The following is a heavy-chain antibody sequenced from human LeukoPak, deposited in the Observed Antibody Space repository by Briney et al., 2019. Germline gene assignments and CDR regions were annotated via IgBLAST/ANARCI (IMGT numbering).Heavy chain of an antibody. J-gene: IGHJ4*02. CDR1: GFTFNNYA. CDR2: ITSGSGGST. CDR3: AASGYDYWPLGY. V-gene: IGHV3-23*01. D-gene: IGHD5-12*01. Sequence: GGSLRLSCAASGFTFNNYALSWVRQAPGKGLEWVSAITSGSGGSTFYADSVKGRFTISRDNSKNTLYLQMNSLRAEDTAVYYCAASGYDYWPLGYWGQGTLVTVSS.